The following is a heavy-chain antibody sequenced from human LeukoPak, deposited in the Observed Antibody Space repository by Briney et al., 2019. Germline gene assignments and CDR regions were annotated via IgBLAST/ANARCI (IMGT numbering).Heavy chain of an antibody. V-gene: IGHV3-21*01. J-gene: IGHJ1*01. CDR2: ISRSSRYL. D-gene: IGHD1-1*01. CDR1: GFTFSDYS. Sequence: GGSLRLSCAASGFTFSDYSMNWLRQAPGKGLEWVSSISRSSRYLYYGGSVKGRFTISRDNAKNSLFLQMNSLRAEDMAVYYCVRDFMGMGGTTAYLHHWGQGTLVTVSS. CDR3: VRDFMGMGGTTAYLHH.